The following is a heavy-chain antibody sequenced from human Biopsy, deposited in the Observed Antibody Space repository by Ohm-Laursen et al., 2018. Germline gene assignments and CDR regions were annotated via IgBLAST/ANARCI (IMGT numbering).Heavy chain of an antibody. CDR3: VRSRAGGATWGMDV. J-gene: IGHJ6*02. Sequence: ASVKVSCKASGYTFTGYYLHWVRQAPGQGLEWMGWINPDNGGTIHAQKFQGRVTVTRDTSISTAYVEVTSLRSDDTAVYYCVRSRAGGATWGMDVWGQGITVTVSS. V-gene: IGHV1-2*02. CDR2: INPDNGGT. CDR1: GYTFTGYY. D-gene: IGHD3-16*01.